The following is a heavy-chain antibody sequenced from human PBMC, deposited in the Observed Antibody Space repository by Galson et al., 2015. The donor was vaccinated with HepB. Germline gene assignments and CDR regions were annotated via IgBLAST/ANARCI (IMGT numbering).Heavy chain of an antibody. Sequence: SVKVSCKASGYTFTSYDINWVRQATGQGLEWMGWMNPNSGNTGYAQKFQGRVTMTRNTSISTAYMELSSLRSEDTAVYYCGRQTHHQNPMDVWGQGTTVTVSS. J-gene: IGHJ6*02. CDR3: GRQTHHQNPMDV. CDR2: MNPNSGNT. CDR1: GYTFTSYD. V-gene: IGHV1-8*01.